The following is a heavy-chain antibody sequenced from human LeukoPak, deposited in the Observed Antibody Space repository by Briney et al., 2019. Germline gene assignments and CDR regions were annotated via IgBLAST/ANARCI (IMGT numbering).Heavy chain of an antibody. CDR1: GFTFSSYA. Sequence: GGSLRLSCAASGFTFSSYAMHWVRQAPGKGLEWVAVISYDGSNKYYADSVKGRSTISRDNSKNTLYLQMNSLRAEDTAVYYCARDWRYCSSTSCYRGYYYYYDMDVWGQGTTVTVSS. CDR2: ISYDGSNK. V-gene: IGHV3-30-3*01. D-gene: IGHD2-2*02. J-gene: IGHJ6*02. CDR3: ARDWRYCSSTSCYRGYYYYYDMDV.